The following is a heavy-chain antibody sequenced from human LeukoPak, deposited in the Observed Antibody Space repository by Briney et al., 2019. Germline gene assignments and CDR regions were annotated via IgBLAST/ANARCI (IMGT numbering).Heavy chain of an antibody. D-gene: IGHD1-7*01. V-gene: IGHV4-61*02. Sequence: PSETLSLTCTVSGGSISSGSYYWSWIRQPAGKGLEWIGRIYSSGSTNYNPSLKSRVAISGDTFKNQFSLRLGSVTAADTAVYYCASSALELLGLGAFDIWGQGTMVTVSS. J-gene: IGHJ3*02. CDR1: GGSISSGSYY. CDR2: IYSSGST. CDR3: ASSALELLGLGAFDI.